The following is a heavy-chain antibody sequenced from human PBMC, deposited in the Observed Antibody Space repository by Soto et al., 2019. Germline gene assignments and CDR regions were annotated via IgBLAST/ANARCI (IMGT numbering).Heavy chain of an antibody. Sequence: GTSVKVSCEASGYSFTSYGISWVRQAPGQGLEWMGWISAYNGNTNYAQKLQGRVTMTTDTSTSTAYMELRSLRSDDTAVYYCARADIVVVPAAMVDWFDPWGQGTLVTVSS. J-gene: IGHJ5*02. D-gene: IGHD2-2*01. CDR2: ISAYNGNT. CDR3: ARADIVVVPAAMVDWFDP. V-gene: IGHV1-18*01. CDR1: GYSFTSYG.